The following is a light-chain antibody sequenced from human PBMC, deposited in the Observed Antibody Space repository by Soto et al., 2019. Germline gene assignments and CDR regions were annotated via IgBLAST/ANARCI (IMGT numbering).Light chain of an antibody. CDR1: SSDVGGYNY. V-gene: IGLV2-14*01. CDR3: SSYTSSSTPWV. J-gene: IGLJ3*02. Sequence: QSALTQPASVSGSPGQSITISCTGTSSDVGGYNYVSWYQQHPGKVPKLMIYEVSNRPSGVSNRFSGSKSGNTASLTISGLQAEDEADYYCSSYTSSSTPWVFGGGTKVTVL. CDR2: EVS.